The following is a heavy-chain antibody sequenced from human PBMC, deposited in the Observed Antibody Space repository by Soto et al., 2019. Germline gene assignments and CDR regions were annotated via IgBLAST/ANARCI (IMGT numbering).Heavy chain of an antibody. CDR2: IKSKTDGGAT. J-gene: IGHJ6*02. Sequence: PGGSLRLSCAASGFTFSNAWMNWVRQAPGKGLEWVGRIKSKTDGGATDYAAPVKGRFTISRDDSKNTLYLQMNSLKTEDTAVYYCTTAPWGTIFGVVNNYYYYYGMDVWGQGTTVTVSS. D-gene: IGHD3-3*01. CDR1: GFTFSNAW. CDR3: TTAPWGTIFGVVNNYYYYYGMDV. V-gene: IGHV3-15*07.